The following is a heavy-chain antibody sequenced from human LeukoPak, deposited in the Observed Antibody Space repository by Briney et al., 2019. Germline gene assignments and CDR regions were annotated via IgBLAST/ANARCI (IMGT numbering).Heavy chain of an antibody. J-gene: IGHJ5*02. Sequence: SETLSLTCTVSGGSISSYYWSWIRQPPGKGLEWIGYIYYSGSTNYNPSLKSRVTITVDTSKNQFSLKLISVTAADTAVYYCARVIIPDHDIVVVPAAMEGNWFDPWGQGTLVTVSS. CDR2: IYYSGST. CDR1: GGSISSYY. D-gene: IGHD2-2*01. CDR3: ARVIIPDHDIVVVPAAMEGNWFDP. V-gene: IGHV4-59*01.